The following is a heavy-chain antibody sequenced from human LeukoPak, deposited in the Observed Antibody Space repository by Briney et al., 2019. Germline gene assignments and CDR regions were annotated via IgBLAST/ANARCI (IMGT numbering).Heavy chain of an antibody. CDR1: GFTFSSYW. D-gene: IGHD5-12*01. V-gene: IGHV3-74*01. CDR2: INSDGSST. CDR3: ARGGYSGYNFDY. Sequence: GGSLRLSCAASGFTFSSYWMHWVRQAPGKGLVWVSRINSDGSSTSYADSVRGRFTISRDNAKNTLYLQMNSLRAEDTAVYYCARGGYSGYNFDYWGQGILVTVSS. J-gene: IGHJ4*02.